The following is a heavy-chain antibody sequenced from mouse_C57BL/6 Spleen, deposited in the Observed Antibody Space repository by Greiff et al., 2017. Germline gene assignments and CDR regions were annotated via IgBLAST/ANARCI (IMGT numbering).Heavy chain of an antibody. CDR3: ARGGYYYGEYYFDY. CDR2: IYPRSGNT. D-gene: IGHD1-1*01. V-gene: IGHV1-81*01. CDR1: GYTFTSYG. Sequence: QVHVKQSGAELARPGASVKLSCKASGYTFTSYGISWVKQRTGQGLEWIGEIYPRSGNTYYNEKFKGKATLTADKSSSTAYMELRSLTSEDSAVYFCARGGYYYGEYYFDYWGQGTTLTVSS. J-gene: IGHJ2*01.